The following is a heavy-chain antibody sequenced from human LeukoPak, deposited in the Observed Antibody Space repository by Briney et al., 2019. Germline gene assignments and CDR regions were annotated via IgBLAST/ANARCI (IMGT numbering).Heavy chain of an antibody. CDR2: INTDGSST. CDR1: GFTFSSYW. V-gene: IGHV3-74*01. D-gene: IGHD6-6*01. Sequence: GGSLRLSCAASGFTFSSYWMHWVRQAPGKGLVWVSRINTDGSSTSYADSVKGRFTISRDNAKNTLYLQMNSLRAEDTAVYYCAKDQGSEGPTSHFDYWGQGTLVTVSS. J-gene: IGHJ4*02. CDR3: AKDQGSEGPTSHFDY.